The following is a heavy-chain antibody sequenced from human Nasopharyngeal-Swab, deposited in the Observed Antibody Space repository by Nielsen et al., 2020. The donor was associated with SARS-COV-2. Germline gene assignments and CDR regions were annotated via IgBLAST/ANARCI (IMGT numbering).Heavy chain of an antibody. V-gene: IGHV1-46*01. CDR2: INPSGGST. J-gene: IGHJ4*02. CDR3: ARAFRDGYNYGY. D-gene: IGHD5-24*01. Sequence: WVRQAPGQGLEWMGIINPSGGSTSYAQKFQGRVTMTRDTSTSTVHMELSSLRSEDTAVYYCARAFRDGYNYGYWGQGTLVTVSS.